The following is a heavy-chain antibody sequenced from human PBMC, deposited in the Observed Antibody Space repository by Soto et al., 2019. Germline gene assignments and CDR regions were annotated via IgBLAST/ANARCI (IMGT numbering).Heavy chain of an antibody. CDR3: ARGRGKYSSSWSTLYYFDY. Sequence: SQTLSLTCAVSGGSFSVYYWSWIRQPPGKGLEWIGEINHSGSTNYNPSLKSRVTISVDTSKHQFSLKLSSVTAADTAVYYCARGRGKYSSSWSTLYYFDYWGQGTLVTVSS. CDR2: INHSGST. J-gene: IGHJ4*02. V-gene: IGHV4-34*01. D-gene: IGHD6-13*01. CDR1: GGSFSVYY.